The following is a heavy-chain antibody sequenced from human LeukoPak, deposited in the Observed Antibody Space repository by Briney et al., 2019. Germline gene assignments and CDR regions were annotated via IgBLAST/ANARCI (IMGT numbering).Heavy chain of an antibody. CDR1: GFTFRSYG. V-gene: IGHV3-30*18. CDR2: ISYDGGNT. Sequence: GGSLRLSCAASGFTFRSYGMHWVRRAPGKGLEWVAEISYDGGNTYYADSVKGRFTISRDNSKNTLYLQMNSLRAEDTAVYYCAKEGTGIHFDYWGQGTLVTVSS. CDR3: AKEGTGIHFDY. J-gene: IGHJ4*02. D-gene: IGHD1-1*01.